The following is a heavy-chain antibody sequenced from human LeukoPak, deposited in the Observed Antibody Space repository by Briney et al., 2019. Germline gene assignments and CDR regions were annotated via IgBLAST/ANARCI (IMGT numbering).Heavy chain of an antibody. Sequence: PSETLSLTCTVSGGSISSYYWSWIRQPPGKGLEWIGYIYYSGSTNYNPSLKSRVTISVDTSKNQFSLRLSSVTAADTAVYYCARGKGIVGAWGQGTLVTVSS. V-gene: IGHV4-59*12. D-gene: IGHD1-26*01. CDR3: ARGKGIVGA. CDR1: GGSISSYY. CDR2: IYYSGST. J-gene: IGHJ5*02.